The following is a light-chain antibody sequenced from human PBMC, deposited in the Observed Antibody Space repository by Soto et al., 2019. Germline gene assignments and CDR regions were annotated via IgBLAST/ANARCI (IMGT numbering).Light chain of an antibody. CDR3: VSFTSSTTYV. CDR1: SSDVGGSNH. J-gene: IGLJ1*01. V-gene: IGLV2-14*01. CDR2: DVT. Sequence: QSVLTQPASVSDSPGQSITISCTGTSSDVGGSNHVSWYQQHPGKAPKLMIYDVTNRPSGVSHRFSGSKSGSTASLIISGLQAEDEADYYCVSFTSSTTYVFGPGTKV.